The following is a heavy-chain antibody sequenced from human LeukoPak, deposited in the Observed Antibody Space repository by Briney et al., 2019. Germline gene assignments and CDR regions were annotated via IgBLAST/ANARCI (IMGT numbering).Heavy chain of an antibody. V-gene: IGHV1-69*05. D-gene: IGHD5-18*01. CDR1: GGTCSSYA. CDR3: ARSAFPTAMGIIY. Sequence: SVKLSCKASGGTCSSYAISWLRQAPGQGLEWMGGIIPIFGTANYAQKFQGRVTITMDESTSTAYMELSSLRSEDTAVYYCARSAFPTAMGIIYWGQGTMVTVSS. CDR2: IIPIFGTA. J-gene: IGHJ4*02.